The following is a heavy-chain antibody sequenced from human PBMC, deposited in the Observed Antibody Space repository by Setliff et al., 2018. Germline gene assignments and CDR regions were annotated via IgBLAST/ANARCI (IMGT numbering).Heavy chain of an antibody. Sequence: LSLTCAVYGASFSGYYWSWIPQPPGKRLEWSEEIIHSVSTNYNPSLKSRVTILMDPYKNQFSLKVCSVTAADTAVCYCARSCSRLEKVLLDYWGQGALVTVSS. CDR3: ARSCSRLEKVLLDY. V-gene: IGHV4-34*12. CDR2: IIHSVST. CDR1: GASFSGYY. J-gene: IGHJ4*02. D-gene: IGHD2-15*01.